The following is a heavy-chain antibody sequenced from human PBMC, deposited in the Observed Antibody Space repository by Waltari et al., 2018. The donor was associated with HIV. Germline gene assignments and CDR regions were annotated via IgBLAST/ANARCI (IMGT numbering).Heavy chain of an antibody. CDR2: IRSKAYGGTT. Sequence: EVQLVESGGGLVQPGRSLRLSCTASGFTFGDYAMSWFRQAPGKGLEWVGFIRSKAYGGTTEYAASVKGRFTISRDDSKSIAYLQMNSLKTEDTAVYYCTRDSYYGGNSNFDYWGQGTLVTVSS. CDR3: TRDSYYGGNSNFDY. J-gene: IGHJ4*02. V-gene: IGHV3-49*03. CDR1: GFTFGDYA. D-gene: IGHD1-26*01.